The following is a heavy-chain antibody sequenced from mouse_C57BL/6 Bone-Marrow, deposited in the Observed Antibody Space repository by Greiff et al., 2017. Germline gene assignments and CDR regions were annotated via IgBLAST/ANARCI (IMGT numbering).Heavy chain of an antibody. CDR3: TRDYYGRGTYAMDY. Sequence: EVKLMESGEGLVKPGGSLKLSCAASGFTFSSSAMSWVRQTPEKRLEWVAYISSGGDYIYYADTVKGRFTISRDNARNTLYLQRSSLKSEDTAMYYCTRDYYGRGTYAMDYWGQGTTVTVSS. V-gene: IGHV5-9-1*02. CDR2: ISSGGDYI. J-gene: IGHJ4*01. CDR1: GFTFSSSA. D-gene: IGHD1-1*01.